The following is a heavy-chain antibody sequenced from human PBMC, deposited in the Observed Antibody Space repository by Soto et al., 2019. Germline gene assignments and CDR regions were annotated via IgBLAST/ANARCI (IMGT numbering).Heavy chain of an antibody. CDR1: GYTFNSYS. J-gene: IGHJ4*02. V-gene: IGHV1-3*01. Sequence: GSVEVSRKASGYTFNSYSLHLVRPAPGQRLEWMGWINAGNGNTKYSQKFHGRVTITRDTSASTAYMELSSLRSEDTAVYYCARGSGWYPPFDYWGQGTLVTVSS. CDR2: INAGNGNT. CDR3: ARGSGWYPPFDY. D-gene: IGHD6-19*01.